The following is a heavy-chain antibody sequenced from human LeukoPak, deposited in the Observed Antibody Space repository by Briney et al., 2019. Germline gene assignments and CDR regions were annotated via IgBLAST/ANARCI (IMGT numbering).Heavy chain of an antibody. V-gene: IGHV3-30*03. CDR3: ASQDGYDNSDHYGY. J-gene: IGHJ4*02. CDR2: ISYDGSNK. Sequence: PGGSLRLSCAASGFSYSNFGLHWVRQAPGKGLEWVAVISYDGSNKYFADSVKGRFTISRDNSKNTLYLQMNSLRAEDTAVYYCASQDGYDNSDHYGYWGQGTLVTVSS. CDR1: GFSYSNFG. D-gene: IGHD3-22*01.